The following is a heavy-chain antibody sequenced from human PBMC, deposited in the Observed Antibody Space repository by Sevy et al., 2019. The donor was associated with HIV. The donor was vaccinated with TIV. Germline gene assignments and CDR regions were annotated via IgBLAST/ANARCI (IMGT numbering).Heavy chain of an antibody. CDR2: IYYSGST. Sequence: SETLSLTCTVSGGSISSGDYYWSWIRQPPGKGLEWIGYIYYSGSTYYNPSLKSRVTISVDTSKNHFSLKLTSLTAADTALYYCATNSPAGDSSGLDYWGQGTQVTVSS. V-gene: IGHV4-30-4*01. D-gene: IGHD3-22*01. CDR1: GGSISSGDYY. CDR3: ATNSPAGDSSGLDY. J-gene: IGHJ4*02.